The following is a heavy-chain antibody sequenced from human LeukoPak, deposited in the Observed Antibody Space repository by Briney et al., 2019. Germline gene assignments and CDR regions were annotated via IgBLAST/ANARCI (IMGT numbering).Heavy chain of an antibody. CDR1: GFTFSSYS. V-gene: IGHV3-23*01. CDR3: AGNYGPYYFDY. J-gene: IGHJ4*02. CDR2: ISGNGDST. D-gene: IGHD3-10*01. Sequence: GGSLRLSCAASGFTFSSYSMSWVRQAPGRGLEWVSAISGNGDSTSYADYVKGRLTNSRDNSKNTMYLQMNSLRAEDTAVYYCAGNYGPYYFDYWGQGTLVTVSS.